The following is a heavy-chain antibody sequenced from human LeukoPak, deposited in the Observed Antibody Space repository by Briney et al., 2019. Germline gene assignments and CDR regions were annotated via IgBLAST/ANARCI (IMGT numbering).Heavy chain of an antibody. CDR3: ARGFSIAAAGNFDY. Sequence: SETLSLTCTVSGGSISSYYWSWIRQPPGKGLEWIGYIYYSGSTNYNPSLKSRVTISVDTSKNQFSLKLSSVTAADTAVYHCARGFSIAAAGNFDYWGQGTLVTVSS. V-gene: IGHV4-59*01. J-gene: IGHJ4*02. D-gene: IGHD6-13*01. CDR1: GGSISSYY. CDR2: IYYSGST.